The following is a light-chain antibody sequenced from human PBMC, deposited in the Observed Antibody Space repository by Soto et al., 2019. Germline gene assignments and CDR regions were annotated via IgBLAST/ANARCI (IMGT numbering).Light chain of an antibody. CDR1: QSISSS. CDR2: AAS. Sequence: AIRMTQSPSSFSASTGDRVTITCRASQSISSSLAWYQQKPGKAPKLLIHAASTSQSGVPSRFTGSGSGTDFTLTINCLQSEDFATYYCQQYYTYPLTFGGGTKVEVK. J-gene: IGKJ4*01. V-gene: IGKV1-8*01. CDR3: QQYYTYPLT.